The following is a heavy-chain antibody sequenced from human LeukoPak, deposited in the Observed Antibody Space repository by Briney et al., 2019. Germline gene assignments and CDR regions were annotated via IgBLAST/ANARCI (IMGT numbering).Heavy chain of an antibody. V-gene: IGHV4-39*07. J-gene: IGHJ5*02. CDR2: IYYTGST. Sequence: SETLSLTCNISGGSINSSTYYWGWIRQPPGKGLEWIGSIYYTGSTYYNPSLRSRVTLSVDTPKNQFSLKMRSVTATDTAVYYCARWGKSLSNNWFDPWGQGTLVTVSS. D-gene: IGHD3-16*01. CDR1: GGSINSSTYY. CDR3: ARWGKSLSNNWFDP.